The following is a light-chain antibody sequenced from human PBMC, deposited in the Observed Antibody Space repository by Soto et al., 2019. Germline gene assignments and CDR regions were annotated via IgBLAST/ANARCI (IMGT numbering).Light chain of an antibody. CDR1: QGISSY. V-gene: IGKV1-9*01. J-gene: IGKJ4*01. CDR3: QQLNSYSLT. CDR2: AAS. Sequence: DVQMTQSPSSLSASVGDRVTITCRASQGISSYLAWYQQKPGKDPKLLIYAASTLQSGVPSRFSGSGSGTDFNLTISRLQTEDFATYECQQLNSYSLTFGGGTKVDIK.